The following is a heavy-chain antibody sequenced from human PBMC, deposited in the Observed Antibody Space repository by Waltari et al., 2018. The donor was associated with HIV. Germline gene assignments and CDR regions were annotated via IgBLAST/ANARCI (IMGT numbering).Heavy chain of an antibody. V-gene: IGHV3-21*01. J-gene: IGHJ4*02. D-gene: IGHD3-16*01. CDR1: GFTFSSSR. CDR3: VRGGEGTYGDY. Sequence: QLVASGGCLVKPGGSLRLACAGSGFTFSSSRVTWVRQAPGKGLEWGASISRDSRYIYYADSVKGRFTISRDNARNSLFLQMNSLRADDTAVYYCVRGGEGTYGDYWGQGTLVTVSS. CDR2: ISRDSRYI.